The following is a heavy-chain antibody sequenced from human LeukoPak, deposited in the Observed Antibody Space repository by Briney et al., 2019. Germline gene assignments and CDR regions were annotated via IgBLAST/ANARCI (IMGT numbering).Heavy chain of an antibody. Sequence: SGTLSLTCAVSGGSISSSNWWSWVRQPPGKGLEWIGEINHSGSTNYNPSLKSRVTISVDTSKNQFSLKLSSVTAADTAVYYCARQDDSSGYTIDYWGQGTLVTVSS. CDR3: ARQDDSSGYTIDY. V-gene: IGHV4-4*02. CDR1: GGSISSSNW. CDR2: INHSGST. D-gene: IGHD3-22*01. J-gene: IGHJ4*02.